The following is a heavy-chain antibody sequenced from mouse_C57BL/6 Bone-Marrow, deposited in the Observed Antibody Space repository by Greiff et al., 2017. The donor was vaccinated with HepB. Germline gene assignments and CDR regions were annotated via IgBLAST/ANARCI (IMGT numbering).Heavy chain of an antibody. V-gene: IGHV1-72*01. CDR1: GYTFTSYW. J-gene: IGHJ1*03. Sequence: QVQLQQPGAELVKPGASVKLSCKASGYTFTSYWMHWVKQRPGRGLEWIGRIDPNSGGTKYNEKFKSKATLTVDKPSSTAYMQLSSLTSEDSAVYYCARPAYYGSRNWDFDVWGTGTTVTVAS. D-gene: IGHD1-1*01. CDR3: ARPAYYGSRNWDFDV. CDR2: IDPNSGGT.